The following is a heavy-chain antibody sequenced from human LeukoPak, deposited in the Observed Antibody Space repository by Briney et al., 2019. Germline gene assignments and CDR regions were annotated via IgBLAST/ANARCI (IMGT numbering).Heavy chain of an antibody. CDR2: IYYSGNT. Sequence: SETLSLTCTVSGGSFSSGSYYWSWVRQPPGKGLEWIGYIYYSGNTNYNPSLKSRVTISVDTSKNQFSLKLSSVTAADTAVYYCARVVGYSSSAGIDYWGQGTLVTVSS. D-gene: IGHD6-6*01. V-gene: IGHV4-61*01. CDR3: ARVVGYSSSAGIDY. J-gene: IGHJ4*02. CDR1: GGSFSSGSYY.